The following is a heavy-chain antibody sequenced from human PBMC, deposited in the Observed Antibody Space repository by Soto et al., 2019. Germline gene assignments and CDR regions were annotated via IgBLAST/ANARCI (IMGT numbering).Heavy chain of an antibody. V-gene: IGHV3-30-3*01. CDR2: ISYDGSNK. D-gene: IGHD3-22*01. J-gene: IGHJ4*02. CDR3: ARSRSSHYYDSSGYWQPFDY. Sequence: GGSLRLSCAASGFTFSSYAMHWVRQAPGKGLEWVAVISYDGSNKYYADSVKGRFTISRDNSKNTLYLQMNSLRAEDTAVYYCARSRSSHYYDSSGYWQPFDYWGQGTLVTVSS. CDR1: GFTFSSYA.